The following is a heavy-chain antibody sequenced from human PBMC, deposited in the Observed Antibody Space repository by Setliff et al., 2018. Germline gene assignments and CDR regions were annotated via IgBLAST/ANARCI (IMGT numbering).Heavy chain of an antibody. CDR2: IFMSGST. J-gene: IGHJ5*02. D-gene: IGHD2-21*01. CDR1: GTSLDSIANGNQF. V-gene: IGHV4-61*09. CDR3: VRAPVYCSGDCYPRYFDA. Sequence: PSETLSLTCSVSGTSLDSIANGNQFWGWIRQPAGKGLEWIGQIFMSGSTDYDPSFESRVTISLDMSKNQSFLDLTSVTAADTGVYYCVRAPVYCSGDCYPRYFDAWGQGTLVAVSS.